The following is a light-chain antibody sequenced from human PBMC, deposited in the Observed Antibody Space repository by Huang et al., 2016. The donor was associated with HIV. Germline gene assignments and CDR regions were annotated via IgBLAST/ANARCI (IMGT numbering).Light chain of an antibody. CDR1: QSVSSY. CDR2: DAS. Sequence: EIVLTQSPATLSLSPVERATLPCRSSQSVSSYLAWYHQKPGPAPRLLIYDASNRATGIPARFSGSGSGTDFTLTISSVEPEDFAVYYCQQRSNWPLFTFGPGTKVDLK. J-gene: IGKJ3*01. V-gene: IGKV3-11*01. CDR3: QQRSNWPLFT.